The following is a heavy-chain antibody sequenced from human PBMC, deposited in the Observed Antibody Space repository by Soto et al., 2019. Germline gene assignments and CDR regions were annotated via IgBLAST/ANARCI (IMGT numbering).Heavy chain of an antibody. Sequence: QVQLVQSGAEIKKPGASVEVSCKASGYTFTTYGITWVRQAPGQGLEWMGWINVYTGNTDYAQKVQGRVTMTTDPSTSQAYMELRSLRSDDTAVYYCARFYGSGNFPYAYWGQGTLVTVSS. CDR2: INVYTGNT. CDR3: ARFYGSGNFPYAY. J-gene: IGHJ4*02. CDR1: GYTFTTYG. V-gene: IGHV1-18*01. D-gene: IGHD3-10*01.